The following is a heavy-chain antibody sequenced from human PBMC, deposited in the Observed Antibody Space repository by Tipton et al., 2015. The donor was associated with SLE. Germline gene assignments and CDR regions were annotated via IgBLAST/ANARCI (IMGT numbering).Heavy chain of an antibody. CDR2: ISSSSSYR. CDR3: VKEIRGYYAMH. J-gene: IGHJ4*03. D-gene: IGHD1-26*01. V-gene: IGHV3-21*01. Sequence: SLRLSCATFGFTFSDYSMNWVRQAPGKGLEWVSSISSSSSYRYYADSVKGRFTISRDNAKNSLYLQMNSLRVEDTAVYYCVKEIRGYYAMHWGQGTMVTVSS. CDR1: GFTFSDYS.